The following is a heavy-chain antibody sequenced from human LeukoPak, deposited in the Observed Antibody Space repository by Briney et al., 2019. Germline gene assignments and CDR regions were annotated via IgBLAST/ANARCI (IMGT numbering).Heavy chain of an antibody. Sequence: PGRSLRLSCAASGFTFSSYAMHWVRQAPGQGLEWMGWINPNSGGTNYAQKFQGRVTMTRDTSISTAYMELSRLRSDDTAVYYCARDSGTISGDFDYWGQGTLVTVSS. CDR1: GFTFSSYA. D-gene: IGHD3-3*01. J-gene: IGHJ4*02. V-gene: IGHV1-2*02. CDR2: INPNSGGT. CDR3: ARDSGTISGDFDY.